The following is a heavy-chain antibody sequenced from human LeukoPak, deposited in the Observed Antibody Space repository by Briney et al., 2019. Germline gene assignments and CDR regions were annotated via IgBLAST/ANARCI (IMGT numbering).Heavy chain of an antibody. J-gene: IGHJ4*02. CDR2: INPNSGGT. D-gene: IGHD3-10*01. CDR3: ATDGGRFGELHLRDY. Sequence: ASVKVSCKASGYTFTGYYMHWVRQAPGQGLEWMGWINPNSGGTNYAQKFQGRVTMTRDTSISTAYMELSRLRSEDTAVYYCATDGGRFGELHLRDYWGQGTLVTVSS. CDR1: GYTFTGYY. V-gene: IGHV1-2*02.